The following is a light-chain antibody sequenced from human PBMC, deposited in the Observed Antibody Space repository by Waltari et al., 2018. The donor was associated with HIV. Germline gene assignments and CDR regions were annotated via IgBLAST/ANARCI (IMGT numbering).Light chain of an antibody. V-gene: IGLV1-40*01. CDR2: ENI. CDR1: SSNIGASYD. CDR3: QSYDKSLTGFVV. J-gene: IGLJ2*01. Sequence: QSVLTQPPSVSGAPGQRVTISCSGGSSNIGASYDVHLYQQFPGTAPRLLIYENINRPSGVPDRFSGSKSGTSASLAITGLQTEDEATYYCQSYDKSLTGFVVFGGGTKLTVL.